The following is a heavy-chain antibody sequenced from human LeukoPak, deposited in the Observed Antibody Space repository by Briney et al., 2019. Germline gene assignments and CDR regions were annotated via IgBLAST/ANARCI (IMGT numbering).Heavy chain of an antibody. J-gene: IGHJ4*02. CDR2: IIPIFGTA. CDR3: ARGIGGSSWDYYFDY. Sequence: SVKVSCKASGGTFSSYAISWVRQAPGQGLEWMGRIIPIFGTANYAQKFQGRVTITTDESTSTAYMELSSLRSEDTAVYYCARGIGGSSWDYYFDYWGQGTLVTVSS. V-gene: IGHV1-69*05. CDR1: GGTFSSYA. D-gene: IGHD6-13*01.